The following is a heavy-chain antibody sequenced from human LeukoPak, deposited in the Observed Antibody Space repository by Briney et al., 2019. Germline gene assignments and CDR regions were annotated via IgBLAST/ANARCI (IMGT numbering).Heavy chain of an antibody. Sequence: SETLSLTCAVYGGSFSGYYWSWIRQPPGEGLEWIGEINHSGSTNYNPSLKSRVTISVDTSKNQFSLKLSSVTAADTAVYYCARSDFWSGFYDYWGQGTLVTVSS. J-gene: IGHJ4*02. D-gene: IGHD3-3*01. CDR2: INHSGST. V-gene: IGHV4-34*01. CDR3: ARSDFWSGFYDY. CDR1: GGSFSGYY.